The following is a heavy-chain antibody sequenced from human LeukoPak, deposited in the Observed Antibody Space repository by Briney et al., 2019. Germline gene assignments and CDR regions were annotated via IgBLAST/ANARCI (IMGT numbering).Heavy chain of an antibody. CDR2: IKEDGTET. D-gene: IGHD5-24*01. CDR1: GFMFSSNW. V-gene: IGHV3-7*03. CDR3: SKEGRSLQTY. Sequence: GGSLRLSCAASGFMFSSNWMSWVRLAPGKGLEWVANIKEDGTETYYVDSVKGRFTISRDNAKNSLYLQMNSLRVEDTAVYYCSKEGRSLQTYWGQGTLVTVSS. J-gene: IGHJ4*02.